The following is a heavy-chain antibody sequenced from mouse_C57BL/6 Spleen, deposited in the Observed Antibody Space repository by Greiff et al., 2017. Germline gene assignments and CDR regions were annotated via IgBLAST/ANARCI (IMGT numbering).Heavy chain of an antibody. CDR2: IYPGSGNT. J-gene: IGHJ4*01. Sequence: QVQLKQSGAELVRPGASVKLSCKASGYTFTDYYINWVKQRPGQGLEWIARIYPGSGNTYYNEKFKGKATLTAEKSSSTAYMQLSSLTSEDSAVYFCARRDPLYAMDYWGQGTSVTVSS. CDR3: ARRDPLYAMDY. D-gene: IGHD3-3*01. CDR1: GYTFTDYY. V-gene: IGHV1-76*01.